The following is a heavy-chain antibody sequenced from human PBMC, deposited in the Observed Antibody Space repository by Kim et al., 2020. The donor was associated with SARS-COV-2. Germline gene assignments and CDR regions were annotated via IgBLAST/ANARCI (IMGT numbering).Heavy chain of an antibody. Sequence: ASVKVSCKSSGYTFISSTIHWVRQAPGQRLEWMGWINVGNGKTRSSENFQGRVTITRDTSASTAYMEVSSLRSEDTAIYYCARFGDGAYDIWGQGTMVTV. CDR1: GYTFISST. J-gene: IGHJ3*02. CDR2: INVGNGKT. V-gene: IGHV1-3*01. CDR3: ARFGDGAYDI. D-gene: IGHD3-10*01.